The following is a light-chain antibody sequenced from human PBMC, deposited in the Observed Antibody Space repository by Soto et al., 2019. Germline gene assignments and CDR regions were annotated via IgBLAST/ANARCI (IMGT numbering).Light chain of an antibody. Sequence: DIQMTQSPSSLSASVGDRVTITCQASQDISNYLNWYQQKPWKAPKLLNYDASNLETGVPSRLSGSGSGTDFTFNISSLQPEDIATYYCQQYDNLPRTFGGGTKVEIK. V-gene: IGKV1-33*01. CDR3: QQYDNLPRT. J-gene: IGKJ4*01. CDR2: DAS. CDR1: QDISNY.